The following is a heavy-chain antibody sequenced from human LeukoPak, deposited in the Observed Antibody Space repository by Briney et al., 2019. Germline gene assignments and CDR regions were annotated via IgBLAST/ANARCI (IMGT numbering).Heavy chain of an antibody. J-gene: IGHJ4*02. CDR1: GYSISSGYY. D-gene: IGHD3-10*01. CDR3: ARRGEGQYYFDY. V-gene: IGHV4-38-2*02. Sequence: SETLSLTCSVSGYSISSGYYWGWFRQPPGKGLEWIGNMYHSGSTYYNPSLKSRVTISVDTSKNQFSLKLSSVTAADTAVYYCARRGEGQYYFDYWGQGTLVTVSS. CDR2: MYHSGST.